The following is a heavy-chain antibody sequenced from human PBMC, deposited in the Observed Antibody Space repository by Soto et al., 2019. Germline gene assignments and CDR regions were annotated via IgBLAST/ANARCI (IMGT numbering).Heavy chain of an antibody. D-gene: IGHD2-2*03. V-gene: IGHV3-33*06. Sequence: QVQLVESGGGVVQPGRSLRLSCAASGFTFSSYGMHWVRQAPGKGLEWVAIIWDDGSNQYYADSVKGRFTISRDNSKNTLFLQMNSVRAEDTAVYYCAKESNGKDGTDAFDIWGQGTMVTVSS. CDR2: IWDDGSNQ. CDR1: GFTFSSYG. CDR3: AKESNGKDGTDAFDI. J-gene: IGHJ3*02.